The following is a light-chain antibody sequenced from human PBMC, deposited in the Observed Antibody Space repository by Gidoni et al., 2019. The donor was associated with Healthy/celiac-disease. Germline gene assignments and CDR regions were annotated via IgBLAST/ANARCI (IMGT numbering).Light chain of an antibody. CDR1: QSVLYSSNNKNY. V-gene: IGKV4-1*01. J-gene: IGKJ1*01. CDR2: WAS. Sequence: DIVMTPSPDSLAVSLGERATIHCKSSQSVLYSSNNKNYFAWYQQKPGQPPKLLIYWASTRESGVPDRFSGSGSGTDFTLTISSLQAEDVAVYYCQQYYSTPRTFGQGTKVEIK. CDR3: QQYYSTPRT.